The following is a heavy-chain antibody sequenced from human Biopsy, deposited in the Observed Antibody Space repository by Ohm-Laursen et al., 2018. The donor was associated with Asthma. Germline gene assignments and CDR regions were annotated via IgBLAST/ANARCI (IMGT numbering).Heavy chain of an antibody. V-gene: IGHV4-39*01. CDR1: NGSISSNFYY. Sequence: GTLSLTCTVSNGSISSNFYYWGWIRQPPGKGLEWVGSIHKNGIGYYKSSLKSRLTISVDTSKNQFSLKVTSVTAADTAVYYCARQKLAAAEGPFDLWGQGAMVTVSS. J-gene: IGHJ3*01. CDR3: ARQKLAAAEGPFDL. D-gene: IGHD6-13*01. CDR2: IHKNGIG.